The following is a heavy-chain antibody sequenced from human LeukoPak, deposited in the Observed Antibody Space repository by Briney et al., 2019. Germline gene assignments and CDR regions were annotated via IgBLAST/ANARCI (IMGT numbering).Heavy chain of an antibody. CDR2: IRGSGANT. D-gene: IGHD3-16*02. CDR3: AKERAGYTNPYYFDY. V-gene: IGHV3-23*01. J-gene: IGHJ4*02. CDR1: RFTFSTHA. Sequence: GRSLRLSCAASRFTFSTHAISWVRQAPGKGLEWGSTIRGSGANTYNADSVRGRFTISRDNSKNTLYLHMNSLRAEDTAVYYCAKERAGYTNPYYFDYWGQGTLVTVSS.